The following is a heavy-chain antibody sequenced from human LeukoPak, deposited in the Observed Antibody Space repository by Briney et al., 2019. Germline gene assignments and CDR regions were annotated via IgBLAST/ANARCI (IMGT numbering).Heavy chain of an antibody. CDR2: IYSSGST. Sequence: SETLSLTCTVSGGSISSYYWNWIRQPAGKGLEWIGRIYSSGSTNYNPSLKSRVTMSVDTSKNQFSLKLSSVTAADTAVYYCARGTMATTNTPFDYWGQGTLVTVSS. CDR3: ARGTMATTNTPFDY. J-gene: IGHJ4*02. D-gene: IGHD5-24*01. V-gene: IGHV4-4*07. CDR1: GGSISSYY.